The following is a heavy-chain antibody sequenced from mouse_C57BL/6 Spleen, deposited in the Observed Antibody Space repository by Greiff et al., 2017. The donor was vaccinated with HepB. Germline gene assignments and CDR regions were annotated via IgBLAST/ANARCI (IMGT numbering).Heavy chain of an antibody. CDR2: IWSGGST. J-gene: IGHJ3*01. CDR3: ASNYGGYYGRACFAY. V-gene: IGHV2-2*01. CDR1: GFSLTSYG. Sequence: VQLQESGPGLVQPSQSLSITCTVSGFSLTSYGVHWVRQSPGKGLEWLGVIWSGGSTDYNAAFISRLSISKDNSKSQVFFKMNSLQADDTAIYYCASNYGGYYGRACFAYWGQGTLVTVSA. D-gene: IGHD2-3*01.